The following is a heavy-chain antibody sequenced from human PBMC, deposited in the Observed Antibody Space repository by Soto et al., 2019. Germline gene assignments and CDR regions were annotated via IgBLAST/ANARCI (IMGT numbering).Heavy chain of an antibody. CDR2: INPNGGST. D-gene: IGHD6-13*01. CDR1: GYTFTNYY. J-gene: IGHJ4*02. Sequence: QVQLVQSGAEVKNPGASVKVSCKASGYTFTNYYIHWLRQAPGQGLEWMAIINPNGGSTNYAQKFQGRVTMARDTFMSTVYMELSSLRSEDTAIYYCARGLAAGDYWGQGTLVTVSS. CDR3: ARGLAAGDY. V-gene: IGHV1-46*01.